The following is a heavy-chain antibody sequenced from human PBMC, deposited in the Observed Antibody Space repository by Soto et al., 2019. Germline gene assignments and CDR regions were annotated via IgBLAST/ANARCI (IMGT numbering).Heavy chain of an antibody. CDR2: ISYDGSNK. CDR3: AKDRIRDDILGYYYGMDV. V-gene: IGHV3-30*18. CDR1: GFTFSSYG. J-gene: IGHJ6*02. Sequence: GGSLRLSCAASGFTFSSYGMHWVRQAPGKGLEWVAVISYDGSNKYYADSVKGRFTISRDNSKNTLYLQMNSLRAEDTAVYYCAKDRIRDDILGYYYGMDVWGQGTTVTVS. D-gene: IGHD3-9*01.